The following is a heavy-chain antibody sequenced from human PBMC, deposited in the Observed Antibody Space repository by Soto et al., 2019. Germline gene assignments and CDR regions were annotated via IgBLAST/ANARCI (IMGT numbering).Heavy chain of an antibody. Sequence: GGSLRLSCAASGFTFSSYWMSWVRQAPGKGLEWVANIKQDGSEKYYVDSVKGRFTISRDNAKNSLYLQMNSLRAEDTAVYYCVRRSDYSNYGEAFDYWGQGTLVTVSS. CDR3: VRRSDYSNYGEAFDY. CDR1: GFTFSSYW. J-gene: IGHJ4*02. V-gene: IGHV3-7*05. D-gene: IGHD4-4*01. CDR2: IKQDGSEK.